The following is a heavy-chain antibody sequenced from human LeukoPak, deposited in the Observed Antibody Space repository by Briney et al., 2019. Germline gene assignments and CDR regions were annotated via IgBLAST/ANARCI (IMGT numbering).Heavy chain of an antibody. V-gene: IGHV1-46*03. Sequence: ASVKVSCKASGGTFSSYAISWVRQAPGQGLEWMGIINPSGGSTSYAQKFQGRVTMTRDTSTSTVYMELSSLRSEDTAVYYCATPFQYDSSGMWLRPLGYWGQGTLVTVSS. D-gene: IGHD3-22*01. CDR3: ATPFQYDSSGMWLRPLGY. CDR2: INPSGGST. CDR1: GGTFSSYA. J-gene: IGHJ4*02.